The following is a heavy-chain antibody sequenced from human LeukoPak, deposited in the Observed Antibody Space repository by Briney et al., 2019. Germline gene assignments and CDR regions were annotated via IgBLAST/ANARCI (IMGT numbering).Heavy chain of an antibody. CDR3: ARAHDSSDICFDY. Sequence: GASVKVSCKASGGTFSCYAISWVRQAPGQGLEWMGGIIPIFGTANYAQKFQGRVTITRDTSASTAYMELSSLRSEDTAVYYCARAHDSSDICFDYWGQGTLVTVSS. V-gene: IGHV1-69*05. CDR1: GGTFSCYA. D-gene: IGHD3-22*01. CDR2: IIPIFGTA. J-gene: IGHJ4*02.